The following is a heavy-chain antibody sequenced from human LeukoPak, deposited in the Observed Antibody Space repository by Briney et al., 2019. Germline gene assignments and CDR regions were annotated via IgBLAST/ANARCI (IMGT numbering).Heavy chain of an antibody. V-gene: IGHV3-23*01. D-gene: IGHD3-16*01. Sequence: GGSLRLSCAASDFSFITYAMSWVRQAPGKGLEWVSAISASAGRTYYADSVKGRFTISRDNSKNTLYLQMNSLRAEDTAVYYCAKYVRLGDYYYYYMDVWGKGTTVTVSS. CDR2: ISASAGRT. J-gene: IGHJ6*03. CDR1: DFSFITYA. CDR3: AKYVRLGDYYYYYMDV.